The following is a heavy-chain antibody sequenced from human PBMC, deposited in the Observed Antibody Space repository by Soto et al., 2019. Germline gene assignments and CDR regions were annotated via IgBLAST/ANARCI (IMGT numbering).Heavy chain of an antibody. V-gene: IGHV1-46*03. CDR3: ASRVGEPLDY. CDR2: INPSGGST. D-gene: IGHD1-26*01. J-gene: IGHJ4*02. CDR1: GYTFTSYY. Sequence: ASVKVSCKASGYTFTSYYIHWVRQAPGQGLEWMGIINPSGGSTSYAQKFQGRVTMTRDTSTSTVYMELSSLRSEDTAVYYCASRVGEPLDYWGQGTLVTVSS.